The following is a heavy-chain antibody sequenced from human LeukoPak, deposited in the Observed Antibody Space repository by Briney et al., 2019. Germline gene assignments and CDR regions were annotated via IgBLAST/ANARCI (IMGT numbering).Heavy chain of an antibody. V-gene: IGHV3-30*18. CDR1: GFTFSSYS. CDR3: AKDGREQWLVRTADY. CDR2: ISYDGSNK. Sequence: PGRSLRLSCAASGFTFSSYSMHWVRQAPGKGLEWVAVISYDGSNKYYADSVKGRFTISRDNSKNTLYLQMNSLRAEDTAVYYCAKDGREQWLVRTADYWGQGTLVTVSS. J-gene: IGHJ4*02. D-gene: IGHD6-19*01.